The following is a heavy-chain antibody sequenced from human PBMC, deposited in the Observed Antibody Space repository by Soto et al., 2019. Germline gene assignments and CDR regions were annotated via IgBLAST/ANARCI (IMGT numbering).Heavy chain of an antibody. CDR2: INHSGST. D-gene: IGHD3-9*01. Sequence: QVQLQQWGAGLLKPSETLSLTCAVYGGSFSGYYWCWIRQPPGKGLEWIGEINHSGSTNYNPSLQSGVAISVDATKNQSSRELGSVTAAGTAGYYCARGGVRYFACLFHLWGQGSLVTVSS. CDR1: GGSFSGYY. CDR3: ARGGVRYFACLFHL. J-gene: IGHJ4*02. V-gene: IGHV4-34*01.